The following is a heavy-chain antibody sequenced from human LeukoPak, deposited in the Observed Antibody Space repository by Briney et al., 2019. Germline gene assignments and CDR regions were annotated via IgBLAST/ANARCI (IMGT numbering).Heavy chain of an antibody. D-gene: IGHD6-13*01. CDR3: ARDVVSSSWYGY. CDR2: INPNSGGT. Sequence: ASVKVSCKASGYTFTGYYMHWVRQAPGQGLEWMGRINPNSGGTNYAQKFQGRVTMTRDTSISTAYMELSRLRSDDTAVYHCARDVVSSSWYGYWGQGTLVTVSS. J-gene: IGHJ4*02. V-gene: IGHV1-2*06. CDR1: GYTFTGYY.